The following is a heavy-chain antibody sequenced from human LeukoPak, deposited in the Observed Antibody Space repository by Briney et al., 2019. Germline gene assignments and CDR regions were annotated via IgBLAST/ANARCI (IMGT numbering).Heavy chain of an antibody. Sequence: GGSLRLSCAASGFTFSSYGMHWVRQAPGKGLEWVAVISYDGSNKYYADSVKGRFTISRDNSKNTLYLQMNSLRAEDTAVYYCAKDEGRYSSSWYLFDYWGQGTLVTVSS. CDR2: ISYDGSNK. D-gene: IGHD6-13*01. CDR3: AKDEGRYSSSWYLFDY. CDR1: GFTFSSYG. J-gene: IGHJ4*02. V-gene: IGHV3-30*18.